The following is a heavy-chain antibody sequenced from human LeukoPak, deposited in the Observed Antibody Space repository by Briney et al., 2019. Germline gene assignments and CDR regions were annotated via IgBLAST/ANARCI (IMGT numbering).Heavy chain of an antibody. Sequence: SGGSLRLSCAASGFTFSSYWMHWVRQAPGKGLVWVSRIKADGSATSYGDSVKGRFTISRDNAKNTLYLQMNSLRAEDTAVYYCARDVSSSCYDWGQGTLVSLSS. D-gene: IGHD5-12*01. CDR2: IKADGSAT. J-gene: IGHJ4*02. V-gene: IGHV3-74*01. CDR1: GFTFSSYW. CDR3: ARDVSSSCYD.